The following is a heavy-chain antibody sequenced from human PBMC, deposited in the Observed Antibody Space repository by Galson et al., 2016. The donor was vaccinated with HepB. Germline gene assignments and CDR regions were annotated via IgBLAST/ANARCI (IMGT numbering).Heavy chain of an antibody. D-gene: IGHD5-24*01. CDR1: GFALGAFA. Sequence: SLRLSCAVSGFALGAFAMHWVRQTPGRGLEYVSSISADGTNTYYADSVKGSFTISRDFSKNTMYLQMSSLRTEDTAVYYCVKDRGRTIRDFDVWGQGTLVTVSS. J-gene: IGHJ4*02. CDR3: VKDRGRTIRDFDV. CDR2: ISADGTNT. V-gene: IGHV3-64D*06.